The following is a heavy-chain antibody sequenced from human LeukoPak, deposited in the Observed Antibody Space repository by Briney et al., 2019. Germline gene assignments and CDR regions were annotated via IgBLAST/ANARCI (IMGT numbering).Heavy chain of an antibody. Sequence: PGGSLRLSCVASGLSFINYAMTWVRQAPGKGLEWVSSINSGSAGSTSYADPVRGRSTISRDNSKNTLYLQMNNLRADDTAIYYCVGVRYNCGLSAYWGQGTLVIVSS. J-gene: IGHJ4*02. V-gene: IGHV3-23*01. D-gene: IGHD1-1*01. CDR3: VGVRYNCGLSAY. CDR1: GLSFINYA. CDR2: INSGSAGST.